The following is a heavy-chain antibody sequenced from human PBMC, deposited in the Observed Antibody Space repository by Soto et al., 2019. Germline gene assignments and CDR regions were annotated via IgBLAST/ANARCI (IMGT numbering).Heavy chain of an antibody. Sequence: QVQLVQSGAEVKKPGASVKVSCEASGYTFTAYYVHWVRQAPGQGLEWMGWINPNSGGTKYAQKFQGCVTMTRDTSIRTAYMELTGLKSDDTAVYHCARARANEAPNWFDPWGQGTLVIVSS. CDR3: ARARANEAPNWFDP. CDR2: INPNSGGT. D-gene: IGHD1-1*01. J-gene: IGHJ5*02. V-gene: IGHV1-2*04. CDR1: GYTFTAYY.